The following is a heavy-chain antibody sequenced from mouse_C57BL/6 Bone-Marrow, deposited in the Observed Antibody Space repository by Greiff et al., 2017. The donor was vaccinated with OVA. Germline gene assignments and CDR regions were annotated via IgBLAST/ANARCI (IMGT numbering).Heavy chain of an antibody. V-gene: IGHV1-69*01. CDR1: GYTFTSYW. D-gene: IGHD1-1*01. CDR3: ARYTTSYFDY. Sequence: QVQLQQPGAELVMPGASVKLSCKASGYTFTSYWMHWVKQRPGQGLEWIGEIDPSDSYTNYNQKFKGKSTLTVAKSSSPAYMKLRSLAAEDSAFYYCARYTTSYFDYWGQGTTLTVSS. CDR2: IDPSDSYT. J-gene: IGHJ2*01.